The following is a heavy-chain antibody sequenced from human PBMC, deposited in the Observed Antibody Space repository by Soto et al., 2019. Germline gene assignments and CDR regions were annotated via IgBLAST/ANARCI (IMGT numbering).Heavy chain of an antibody. Sequence: VGSLRLSCAASGFTFSDYYMSWIRQAPGKGLEWVSYISSSSSYTNYADSVKGRFTISRDSAKNSLYLQMNSLRAEDTAVYYCARSLSVRPPPDYWGQGTLVTVSS. CDR3: ARSLSVRPPPDY. J-gene: IGHJ4*02. V-gene: IGHV3-11*06. D-gene: IGHD2-2*01. CDR2: ISSSSSYT. CDR1: GFTFSDYY.